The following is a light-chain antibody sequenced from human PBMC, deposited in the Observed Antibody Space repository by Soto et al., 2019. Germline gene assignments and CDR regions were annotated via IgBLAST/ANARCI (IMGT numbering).Light chain of an antibody. CDR2: KAS. J-gene: IGKJ1*01. V-gene: IGKV1-5*03. CDR3: QQYNSYSWT. CDR1: QSISSY. Sequence: DIQMTHSPSSLSASVGDRVTITCLASQSISSYLNWYQQNPGKAPKLLIYKASSLESGVPSRFSGSGSGTEFTLTISSLQPDDFATYYCQQYNSYSWTFGQGTKVDIK.